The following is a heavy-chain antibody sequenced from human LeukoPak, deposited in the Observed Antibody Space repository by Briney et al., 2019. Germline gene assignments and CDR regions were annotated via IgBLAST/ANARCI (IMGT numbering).Heavy chain of an antibody. CDR2: ISGSGDST. CDR1: GFTFSSYA. Sequence: PGGSLRLSCAGSGFTFSSYAMNWVRQAPGKGLEWVSTISGSGDSTYYADSVKGRFTISRDNSESTLYVHMSSLRAEDTAVYYCAKQRGYTYGYPFDSWGQGTLVTVSS. CDR3: AKQRGYTYGYPFDS. D-gene: IGHD5-18*01. J-gene: IGHJ4*02. V-gene: IGHV3-23*01.